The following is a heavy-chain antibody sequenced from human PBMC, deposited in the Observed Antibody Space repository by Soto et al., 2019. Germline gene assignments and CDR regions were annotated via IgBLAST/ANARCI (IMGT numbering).Heavy chain of an antibody. Sequence: GGSLRLSCAASGFTFSSYGMHWVRQAPGKGLEWVAVISYDGSNKYYADSVKGRFTISRDNSKNTLYLQMNSLRAEDTAVYYCAKDEEYSSSFDYWGQGTLVTVSS. J-gene: IGHJ4*02. CDR1: GFTFSSYG. CDR2: ISYDGSNK. V-gene: IGHV3-30*18. CDR3: AKDEEYSSSFDY. D-gene: IGHD6-6*01.